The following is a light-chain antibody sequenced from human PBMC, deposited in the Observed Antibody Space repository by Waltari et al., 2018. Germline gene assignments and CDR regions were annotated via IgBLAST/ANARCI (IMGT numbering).Light chain of an antibody. CDR1: QTIHRW. CDR2: GAS. V-gene: IGKV1-39*01. CDR3: QQSATSPWT. J-gene: IGKJ1*01. Sequence: DIQMTQSPSSLSASVGYRVIITCRASQTIHRWLNEYHHSPGKAPKLLIFGASSLQSGVPSRFTGSGSGTDFSLTISSLQPEDFGTYYCQQSATSPWTFGQGTRVEIK.